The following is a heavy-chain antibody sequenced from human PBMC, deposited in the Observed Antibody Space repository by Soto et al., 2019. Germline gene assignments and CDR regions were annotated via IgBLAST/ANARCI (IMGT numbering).Heavy chain of an antibody. CDR2: IIPIFGTA. J-gene: IGHJ6*02. D-gene: IGHD3-9*01. Sequence: SVKVSCKASGGTFSSYAISWVRQAPGQGLEWMGGIIPIFGTANYAQKFQGRVTITADKSTSTAYMELSSLRSEDTAMYYCATYDILTGYYLKDYYYGMDVWGQGTTVTVS. CDR3: ATYDILTGYYLKDYYYGMDV. V-gene: IGHV1-69*06. CDR1: GGTFSSYA.